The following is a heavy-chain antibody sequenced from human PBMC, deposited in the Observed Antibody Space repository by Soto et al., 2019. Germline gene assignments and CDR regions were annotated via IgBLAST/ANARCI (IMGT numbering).Heavy chain of an antibody. CDR1: GYTFTGYY. J-gene: IGHJ4*02. CDR2: INPNSGGT. Sequence: GSVKVPCKASGYTFTGYYMHWVRQAPGQGLEWMGWINPNSGGTKYPQKFQGRGTMTRDTSINTVYMSLTALKSDDTAVYYCASTVAKRGGSEGFDYWGQGTLVTVSS. V-gene: IGHV1-2*02. D-gene: IGHD2-15*01. CDR3: ASTVAKRGGSEGFDY.